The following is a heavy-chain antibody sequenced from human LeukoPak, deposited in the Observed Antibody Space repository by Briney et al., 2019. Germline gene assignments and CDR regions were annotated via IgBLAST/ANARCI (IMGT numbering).Heavy chain of an antibody. CDR2: ISGSGGST. Sequence: GGSLRLSCAASVFTFSSYAMSCVRQAPGKGVEWVSAISGSGGSTYYADSEEGRFTISRDNSKNTLYLKMNSLRAEDTAVYYCAKYSASYYYDSSGYLLGAFDIWGQGTMVTVSS. V-gene: IGHV3-23*01. J-gene: IGHJ3*02. CDR3: AKYSASYYYDSSGYLLGAFDI. CDR1: VFTFSSYA. D-gene: IGHD3-22*01.